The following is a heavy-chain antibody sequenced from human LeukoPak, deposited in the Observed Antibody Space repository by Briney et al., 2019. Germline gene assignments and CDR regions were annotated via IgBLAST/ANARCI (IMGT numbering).Heavy chain of an antibody. D-gene: IGHD3-10*02. CDR2: ISWDSGSI. CDR3: AELGITMIGGV. CDR1: GFTFDDYA. J-gene: IGHJ6*04. Sequence: GGSLRLSCAASGFTFDDYAMHWVRQGPGKGLEWVSGISWDSGSIGYADSVKGRFTISRDNDKNSLYLQMNSLRAEDTAVYYCAELGITMIGGVWGKGTTVTISS. V-gene: IGHV3-9*01.